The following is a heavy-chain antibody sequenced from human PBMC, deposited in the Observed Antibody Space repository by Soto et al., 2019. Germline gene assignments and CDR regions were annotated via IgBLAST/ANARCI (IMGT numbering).Heavy chain of an antibody. CDR3: AREGPIYGDSTGKDYFDY. V-gene: IGHV4-30-4*01. J-gene: IGHJ4*02. CDR1: GGSISSGDYY. CDR2: IYYSGST. Sequence: QVQLQESGPGLVKPSQTLSLTCTVSGGSISSGDYYWSWIRQPPGKGLEWIGYIYYSGSTYYNPSLKSRVTISVDTSKNQFSLKLSSVTAADTAVYYCAREGPIYGDSTGKDYFDYWGQGTLVTVSS. D-gene: IGHD4-17*01.